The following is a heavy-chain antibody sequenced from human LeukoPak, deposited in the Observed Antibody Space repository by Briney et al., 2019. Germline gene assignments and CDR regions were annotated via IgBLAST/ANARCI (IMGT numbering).Heavy chain of an antibody. CDR2: ISGSGGST. V-gene: IGHV3-23*01. J-gene: IGHJ4*02. Sequence: PGGSLRLSCAASGFTFSSYAMSWVRHAPGQGLEWVSAISGSGGSTYYADSVKGRFTISRDNSKTTLYLQMNSLRAEDTAVYYCAKLPSSDFWSGYSFDFWGQGTLVTVSS. D-gene: IGHD3-3*01. CDR1: GFTFSSYA. CDR3: AKLPSSDFWSGYSFDF.